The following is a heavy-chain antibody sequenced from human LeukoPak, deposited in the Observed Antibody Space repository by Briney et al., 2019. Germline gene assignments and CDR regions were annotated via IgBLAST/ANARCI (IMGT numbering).Heavy chain of an antibody. J-gene: IGHJ4*02. V-gene: IGHV1-69*13. CDR3: ARGKIRRFGELLYYFDY. D-gene: IGHD3-10*01. Sequence: SVKVSCKASGGTFSSYAISWVRQAPGQGLEWMGGINPIFGTANYAQKFQGRVTITADESTSTAYMELSSLRSEDTAVYYCARGKIRRFGELLYYFDYWGQGTLVTVSS. CDR2: INPIFGTA. CDR1: GGTFSSYA.